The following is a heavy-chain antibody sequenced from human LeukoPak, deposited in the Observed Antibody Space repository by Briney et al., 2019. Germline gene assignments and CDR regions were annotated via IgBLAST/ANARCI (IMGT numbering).Heavy chain of an antibody. CDR1: GFTFSNYW. Sequence: GGSLRLSCAASGFTFSNYWMSWVRRAPGKGLEWVANIKQGGSETYYVDSVRGRFTISRDNAKKSLYLQMNSLRAEDTAVYYCARDFWSAYRVDYFDYWGQGTLVTVSS. J-gene: IGHJ4*02. CDR3: ARDFWSAYRVDYFDY. V-gene: IGHV3-7*01. CDR2: IKQGGSET. D-gene: IGHD3-3*01.